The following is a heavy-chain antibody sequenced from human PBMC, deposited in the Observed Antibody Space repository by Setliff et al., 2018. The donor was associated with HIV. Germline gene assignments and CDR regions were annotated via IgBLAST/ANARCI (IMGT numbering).Heavy chain of an antibody. Sequence: PGGSLRLSCAASGFTFSTYWMSCVRQAPGKGLEWVANIKQDGTEKYYVDSVKGRFTISRDNAKNSLYLQMNSLRAEDTAVYYCARDPYFLGRAGFDYWGQGTQVTVSS. V-gene: IGHV3-7*03. CDR2: IKQDGTEK. D-gene: IGHD3-16*01. CDR3: ARDPYFLGRAGFDY. J-gene: IGHJ4*02. CDR1: GFTFSTYW.